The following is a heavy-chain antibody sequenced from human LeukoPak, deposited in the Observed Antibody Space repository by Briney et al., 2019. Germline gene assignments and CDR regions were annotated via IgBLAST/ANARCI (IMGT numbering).Heavy chain of an antibody. V-gene: IGHV1-69*13. J-gene: IGHJ3*02. D-gene: IGHD2-21*02. CDR3: ARDIVVVTAIRWGDAFDI. CDR2: IIPIFGTA. Sequence: SVNVSCKASGGTFSSYAISWVRQAPGQGLEWVGGIIPIFGTANYAQKFQGRVTITADESTSTAYMELSSLRSEDTAVYYCARDIVVVTAIRWGDAFDIWGQGTMVTVSS. CDR1: GGTFSSYA.